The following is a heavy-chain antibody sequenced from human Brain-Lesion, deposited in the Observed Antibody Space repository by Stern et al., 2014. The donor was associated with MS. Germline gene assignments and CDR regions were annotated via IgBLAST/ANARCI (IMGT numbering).Heavy chain of an antibody. V-gene: IGHV4-61*02. D-gene: IGHD2-2*01. CDR2: IFNSGST. CDR1: GGSISSGGYY. J-gene: IGHJ6*02. CDR3: ARGRVVPGFQYYATDV. Sequence: QVQLQESGPGLVKPSQTLSLSCTVSGGSISSGGYYWSWIRQPAGKGLEWIGRIFNSGSTSYNPPLKSRVPISIAPSKTQFSLRLTSMTAADTAVYYCARGRVVPGFQYYATDVWGQGTTVIVSS.